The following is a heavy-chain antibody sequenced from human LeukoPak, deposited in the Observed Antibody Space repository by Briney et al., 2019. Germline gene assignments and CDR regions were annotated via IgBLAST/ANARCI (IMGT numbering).Heavy chain of an antibody. V-gene: IGHV4-59*12. J-gene: IGHJ3*02. D-gene: IGHD3-22*01. CDR1: GGSISSYY. Sequence: SSETLSLTCTVSGGSISSYYWSWIRQPPGKGLEWIGYIYYSGSTNYNPSLKSRVTISVDTSKNQFSLKLSSVTAADTAVYYCARSSYYYDSSYAFDIWGQGTMVTVSS. CDR3: ARSSYYYDSSYAFDI. CDR2: IYYSGST.